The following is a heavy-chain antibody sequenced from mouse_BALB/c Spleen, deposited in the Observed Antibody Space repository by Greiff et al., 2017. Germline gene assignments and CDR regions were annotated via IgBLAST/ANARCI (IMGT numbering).Heavy chain of an antibody. CDR3: ARQWDYRYDNYAMDY. J-gene: IGHJ4*01. D-gene: IGHD2-14*01. V-gene: IGHV5-9-3*01. CDR1: GFTFSSYA. CDR2: ISSGGSYT. Sequence: EVQLVESGGGLVKPGGSLKLSCAASGFTFSSYAMSWVRQTPEKRLEWVATISSGGSYTYYPDSVKGRFTISRDNAKNTLYLQMSSLRSEDTAMYYCARQWDYRYDNYAMDYWGQGTSVTVSS.